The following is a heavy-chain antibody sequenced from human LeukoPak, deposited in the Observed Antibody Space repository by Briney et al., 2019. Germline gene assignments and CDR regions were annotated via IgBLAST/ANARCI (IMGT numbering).Heavy chain of an antibody. CDR2: ISWNSGSI. CDR3: AKERYYGSGSSLGY. Sequence: GGSLRLSCAASGFTFDDYAMHWVRQAPGKGLEWVSGISWNSGSIGYADSVKGRFTISRDNAKNSLYLQMNSLRAEDTALYYCAKERYYGSGSSLGYWGQGTLVTVSS. J-gene: IGHJ4*02. CDR1: GFTFDDYA. D-gene: IGHD3-10*01. V-gene: IGHV3-9*01.